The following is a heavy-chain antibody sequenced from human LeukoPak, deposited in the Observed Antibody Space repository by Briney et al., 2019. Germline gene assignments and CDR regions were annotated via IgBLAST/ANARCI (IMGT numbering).Heavy chain of an antibody. J-gene: IGHJ4*02. D-gene: IGHD2-2*01. Sequence: GASVRVSCKASGFTGHNIHWVRQAPGEGLEWMAWISANNGETRYAQNLQGRLTMTTDTSTSTAYMELRSLRPDDTAGYYCARVPPSAHQLLSSDYWGQGTQVTV. CDR2: ISANNGET. CDR3: ARVPPSAHQLLSSDY. CDR1: GFTGHN. V-gene: IGHV1-18*04.